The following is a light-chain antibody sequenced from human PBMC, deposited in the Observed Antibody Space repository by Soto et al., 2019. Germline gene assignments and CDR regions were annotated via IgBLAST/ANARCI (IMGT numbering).Light chain of an antibody. J-gene: IGKJ5*01. CDR3: QQANSFPIP. V-gene: IGKV1D-12*01. CDR2: AAS. Sequence: DIQMSQSPSSLSASVGDRVTITCRASQVISSLLAWYQQKPGKVPKLLIYAASSLQSGVPSRFSGSGSGTDFTPTISSLQPEDFATYYCQQANSFPIPFGQGTRLEVK. CDR1: QVISSL.